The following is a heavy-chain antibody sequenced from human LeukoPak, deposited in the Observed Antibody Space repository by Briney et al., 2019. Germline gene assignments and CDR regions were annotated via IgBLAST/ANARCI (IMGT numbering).Heavy chain of an antibody. V-gene: IGHV3-33*01. D-gene: IGHD6-13*01. CDR3: AGDVWYSSSWYRGYYYYGMDV. CDR1: GFTFGSYG. Sequence: GGSLRLSCAASGFTFGSYGMHWVRQAPGKGLDWVAVIWYDGSNKYYADSVKGRFTISRDNSKNTLYLQMNSLRAEDTAVYYCAGDVWYSSSWYRGYYYYGMDVWGQGTTVTVSS. J-gene: IGHJ6*02. CDR2: IWYDGSNK.